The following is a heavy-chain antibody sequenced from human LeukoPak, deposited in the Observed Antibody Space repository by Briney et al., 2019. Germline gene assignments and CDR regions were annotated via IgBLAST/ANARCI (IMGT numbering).Heavy chain of an antibody. CDR2: IRSKANNYAT. CDR3: TRVPDYAGDFDY. J-gene: IGHJ4*02. Sequence: QTGGSLRLSCVASGFTFSGSAMHWVRQASGRGLEWVGRIRSKANNYATAYAASLKGRLTISRDDSKNTAYLQMNSLKTEDTAVYYCTRVPDYAGDFDYWGQGTLVTVSS. CDR1: GFTFSGSA. D-gene: IGHD4-23*01. V-gene: IGHV3-73*01.